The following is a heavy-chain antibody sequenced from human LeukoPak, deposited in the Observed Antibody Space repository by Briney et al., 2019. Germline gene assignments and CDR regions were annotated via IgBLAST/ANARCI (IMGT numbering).Heavy chain of an antibody. Sequence: ASETLSLTCTVSGGSISSYYWSWIRQPPGKGLEWIGYIYTSGSTNYNPSLKSRVTISLDTSKNQFSPELSSVTAADTAVYYCARQDGDWVYYFDYWGQGTLVTVSS. V-gene: IGHV4-4*09. CDR3: ARQDGDWVYYFDY. J-gene: IGHJ4*02. CDR1: GGSISSYY. D-gene: IGHD2-21*02. CDR2: IYTSGST.